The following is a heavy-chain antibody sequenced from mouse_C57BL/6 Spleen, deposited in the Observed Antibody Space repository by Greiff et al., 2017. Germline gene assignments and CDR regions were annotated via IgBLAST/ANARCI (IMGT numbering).Heavy chain of an antibody. CDR1: GFTFSDYY. CDR2: ISNGGGST. Sequence: EVHLVESGGGLVQPGGSLKLSCAASGFTFSDYYMYWVRQTPEKRLEWVAYISNGGGSTYYPDTVKGRFTISRDNAKNTLYLQMSRLKSEDTAMYYCARHGYDGDAIDYWGQGTSVTVSS. V-gene: IGHV5-12*01. D-gene: IGHD2-2*01. CDR3: ARHGYDGDAIDY. J-gene: IGHJ4*01.